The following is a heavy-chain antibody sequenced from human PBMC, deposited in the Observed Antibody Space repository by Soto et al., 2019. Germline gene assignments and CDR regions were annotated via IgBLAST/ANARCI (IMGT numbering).Heavy chain of an antibody. V-gene: IGHV3-23*01. CDR2: ISGSGGST. CDR1: GFTFSSYA. CDR3: AKGGSGYDSYYGMDV. D-gene: IGHD5-12*01. Sequence: PGGSLRLSCAASGFTFSSYAMSWVRQAPGKGLEWVSAISGSGGSTYYADSVKGRFTISRDNSKNTLYLQMNSLRAEDTAVYYCAKGGSGYDSYYGMDVWGQGTTVTVSS. J-gene: IGHJ6*02.